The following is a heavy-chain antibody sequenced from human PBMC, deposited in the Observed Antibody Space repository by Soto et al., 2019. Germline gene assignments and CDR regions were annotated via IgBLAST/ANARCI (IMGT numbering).Heavy chain of an antibody. CDR1: GFTFSDYY. CDR3: ARTPTYYYDSSGYYPG. V-gene: IGHV3-11*01. D-gene: IGHD3-22*01. Sequence: PVGSLRLSCAASGFTFSDYYMSWIRQAPGKGLEWISYISSSGSTIYCADSVKGRFTISRDNAKNSLYLQMNSLRAEDTAVYYCARTPTYYYDSSGYYPGWGQGTLVTVS. J-gene: IGHJ4*02. CDR2: ISSSGSTI.